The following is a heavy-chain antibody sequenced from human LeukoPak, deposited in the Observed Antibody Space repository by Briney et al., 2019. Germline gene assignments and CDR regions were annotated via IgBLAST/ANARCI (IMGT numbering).Heavy chain of an antibody. D-gene: IGHD2-2*01. CDR1: GYTLTSYG. V-gene: IGHV1-18*01. CDR2: ISAYNGNT. J-gene: IGHJ4*02. CDR3: ARDCSSTSCYFALSY. Sequence: GASVKVSCKASGYTLTSYGISWVRQTPGQGLEWVGWISAYNGNTNYAQKLQGRVTMTTGTSTSTAYMELRSLRSDDTAVYYCARDCSSTSCYFALSYWGQGTLVTVSS.